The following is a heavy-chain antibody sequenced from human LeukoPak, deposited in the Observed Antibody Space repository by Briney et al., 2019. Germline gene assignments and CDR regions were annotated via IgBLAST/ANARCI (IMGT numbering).Heavy chain of an antibody. D-gene: IGHD3-10*01. V-gene: IGHV4-59*01. J-gene: IGHJ4*02. CDR2: IYYSGST. CDR3: ARVGFREPAFDY. Sequence: SETLSLTCTVSGGSISSYYWSWIRQPPGKGLEWIGYIYYSGSTNYNPSLKSRVTIPVDTPKNQFSLKLSSVTAADTAVYYCARVGFREPAFDYWGQGTLVTVSS. CDR1: GGSISSYY.